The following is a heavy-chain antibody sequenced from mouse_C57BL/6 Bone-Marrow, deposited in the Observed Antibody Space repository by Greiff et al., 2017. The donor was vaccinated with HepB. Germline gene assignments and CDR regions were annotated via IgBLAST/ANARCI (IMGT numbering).Heavy chain of an antibody. V-gene: IGHV1-80*01. CDR2: IYPGDGDT. D-gene: IGHD2-4*01. J-gene: IGHJ3*01. CDR1: GYAFSSYW. CDR3: ARLGSYYDYDEFAY. Sequence: QVQLQQSGAELVKPGASVKISCKASGYAFSSYWMNWVKQRPGKGLEWIGQIYPGDGDTNYNGKFKGKATLTADKSSSTAYMQLSSLTSEDSAVYFCARLGSYYDYDEFAYWGQGTLVTVSA.